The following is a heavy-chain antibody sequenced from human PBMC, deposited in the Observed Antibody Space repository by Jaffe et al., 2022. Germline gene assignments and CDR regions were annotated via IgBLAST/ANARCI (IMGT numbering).Heavy chain of an antibody. Sequence: QVQLQQWGAGLLKPSETLSLTCAVYGGSFSGYYWSWIRQPPGKGLEWIGEINHSGSTNYNPSLKSRVTISVDTSKNQFSLKLSSVTAADTAVYYCARGARGWYRTSDAFDIWGQGTMVTVSS. CDR3: ARGARGWYRTSDAFDI. CDR2: INHSGST. J-gene: IGHJ3*02. D-gene: IGHD6-19*01. CDR1: GGSFSGYY. V-gene: IGHV4-34*01.